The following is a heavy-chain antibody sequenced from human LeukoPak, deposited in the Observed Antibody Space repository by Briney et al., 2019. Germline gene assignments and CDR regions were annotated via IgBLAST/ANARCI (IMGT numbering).Heavy chain of an antibody. CDR1: GYTFTDYY. Sequence: ASVKVSCKASGYTFTDYYMHWVRQAPGQGLEWMGWINPNSGGTSYAQKFQGRVTMTRDTSISTAYMELSSLRSDDTAVYFCARVGTSWYMEYWFDPWGQGTLVTASS. V-gene: IGHV1-2*02. CDR3: ARVGTSWYMEYWFDP. J-gene: IGHJ5*02. D-gene: IGHD6-13*01. CDR2: INPNSGGT.